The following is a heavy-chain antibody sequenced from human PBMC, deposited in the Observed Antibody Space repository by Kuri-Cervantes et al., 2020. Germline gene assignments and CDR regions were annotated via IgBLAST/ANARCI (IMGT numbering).Heavy chain of an antibody. CDR1: GYTFTSYG. CDR3: ARGYDHIDIVATMADY. J-gene: IGHJ4*02. Sequence: ASVKVSCKASGYTFTSYGISWVRQAPGQGLEWMGWISAYNGNTNYAQKLQGRVTMTTDTSTSTAYMELSSLRSEDTAVYYCARGYDHIDIVATMADYWGQGTLVTVSS. CDR2: ISAYNGNT. V-gene: IGHV1-18*01. D-gene: IGHD5-12*01.